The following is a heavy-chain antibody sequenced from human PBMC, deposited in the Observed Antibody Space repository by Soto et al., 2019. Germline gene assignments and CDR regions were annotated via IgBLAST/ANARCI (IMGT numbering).Heavy chain of an antibody. D-gene: IGHD6-13*01. J-gene: IGHJ4*02. CDR2: IHYSGTT. CDR3: AAGEASSRNLAPYYLDF. Sequence: SETLSLTCTVSGGSMRNYFWTWIRQPPGKGLEWIGYIHYSGTTSFFPSYNPSLRSRVTISEDTSKNQFSLKLLSVTTADTAVYFCAAGEASSRNLAPYYLDFWGQGTLVTVPS. CDR1: GGSMRNYF. V-gene: IGHV4-59*01.